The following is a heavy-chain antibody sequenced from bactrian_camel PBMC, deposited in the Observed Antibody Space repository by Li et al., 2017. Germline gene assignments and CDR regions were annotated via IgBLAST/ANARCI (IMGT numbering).Heavy chain of an antibody. CDR3: AASSYPASDALRCFVEMNDEGLDS. V-gene: IGHV3S53*01. J-gene: IGHJ4*01. CDR2: PSVDGRT. CDR1: GYTYSNDC. Sequence: HVQLVESGGGSMQAGGSLRLSCAGSGYTYSNDCVGWFRQAPGKEREAVASPSVDGRTGYADSVMGRFTISKDNDKNLLYLQMNNLKPEDTAMYYCAASSYPASDALRCFVEMNDEGLDSWGQGTQVTVS. D-gene: IGHD1*01.